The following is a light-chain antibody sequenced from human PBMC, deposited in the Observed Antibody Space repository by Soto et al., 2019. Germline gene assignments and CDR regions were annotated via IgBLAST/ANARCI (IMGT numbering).Light chain of an antibody. CDR1: QTVSSNY. V-gene: IGKV3-20*01. CDR3: QQYTGPPTT. Sequence: EIILTQSPDTLSLSPGERATLSCRASQTVSSNYLAWCQQRPGQAPRLIIYGASTREAGIPDRFSGSGSGTDFTLTITRLEPEDSEVYVCQQYTGPPTTFGQGTRLEIK. CDR2: GAS. J-gene: IGKJ5*01.